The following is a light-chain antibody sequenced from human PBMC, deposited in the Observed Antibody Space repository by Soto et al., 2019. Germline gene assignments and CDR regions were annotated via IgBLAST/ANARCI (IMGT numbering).Light chain of an antibody. CDR2: DAS. J-gene: IGKJ3*01. CDR1: QSVRSS. Sequence: EIVLTQSPDTLSLSPGERATLSCRASQSVRSSLAWYQQKPGQAPRLLIYDASNRATGIPARFCGSGSGTDFTLTISSLEPEDFAVYYCQQHSNWPPEVTFGPGTKVDIK. CDR3: QQHSNWPPEVT. V-gene: IGKV3-11*01.